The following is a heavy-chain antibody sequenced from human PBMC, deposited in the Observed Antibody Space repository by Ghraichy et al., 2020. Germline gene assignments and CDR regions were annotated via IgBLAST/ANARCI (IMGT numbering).Heavy chain of an antibody. CDR1: GFTFSSYA. J-gene: IGHJ3*02. V-gene: IGHV3-30-3*01. CDR3: ARARSITIFGVVITEGDAFDI. D-gene: IGHD3-3*01. Sequence: GGSLRLSCAASGFTFSSYAMHWVRQAPGKGLEWVAVISYDGSNKYYADSVKGRFTISRDNSKNTLYLQMNSLRAEDTAVYYCARARSITIFGVVITEGDAFDIWGQGTMVTVSS. CDR2: ISYDGSNK.